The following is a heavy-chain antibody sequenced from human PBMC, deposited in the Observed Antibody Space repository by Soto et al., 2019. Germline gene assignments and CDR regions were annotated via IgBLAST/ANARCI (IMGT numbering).Heavy chain of an antibody. CDR2: INPSGGST. Sequence: ASVKVSCKASGYSFTSYYMHWVRQAPGQGLEWMGIINPSGGSTSYAQKFQGRVTMTRDTSTSTVYMELSSLRSEDTAVYYCARELRNLDIVVVVAADSYYYYGMDVWGQGTTVTVSS. J-gene: IGHJ6*02. D-gene: IGHD2-15*01. CDR1: GYSFTSYY. CDR3: ARELRNLDIVVVVAADSYYYYGMDV. V-gene: IGHV1-46*01.